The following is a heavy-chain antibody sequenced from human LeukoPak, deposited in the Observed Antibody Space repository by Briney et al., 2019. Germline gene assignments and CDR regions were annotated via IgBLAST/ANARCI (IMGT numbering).Heavy chain of an antibody. CDR3: ARDGGEYSYVYFGP. CDR2: INHSGST. Sequence: SETLSLTCAAYGGSFSGYYWSWIRQPPGKGLEWIGEINHSGSTNYNPSLKSRVTISVDTSKNQFSLKLSSVTAADTAVYYCARDGGEYSYVYFGPWGQGTLVTVSS. V-gene: IGHV4-34*01. J-gene: IGHJ5*02. CDR1: GGSFSGYY. D-gene: IGHD5-18*01.